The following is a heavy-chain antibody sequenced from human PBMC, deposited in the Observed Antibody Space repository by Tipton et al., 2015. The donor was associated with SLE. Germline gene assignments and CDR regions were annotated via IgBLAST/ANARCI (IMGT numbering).Heavy chain of an antibody. CDR2: ISGNGRDT. CDR1: GFTFSGYA. CDR3: ARDRLGGYEPPGFDY. J-gene: IGHJ4*02. Sequence: GSLRLSCAASGFTFSGYAMTWVRQGPGKGMEWVSTISGNGRDTYYEDSVKGRFTVSRDNSRNTVYLQMNSLRAEDTGMYYCARDRLGGYEPPGFDYWGQGTLVTVSS. D-gene: IGHD5-12*01. V-gene: IGHV3-23*01.